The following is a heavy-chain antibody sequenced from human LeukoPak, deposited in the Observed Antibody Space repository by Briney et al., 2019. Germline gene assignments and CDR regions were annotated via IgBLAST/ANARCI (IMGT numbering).Heavy chain of an antibody. V-gene: IGHV3-48*01. J-gene: IGHJ4*02. CDR3: ARDLSSGNWNYGIDY. CDR1: GFTFSSYS. D-gene: IGHD1-7*01. Sequence: GGSLRLSCAASGFTFSSYSMNWVRQAPGKGLEWVSYISSSSSTIYYADSEKGRFTISRDNPKNSLYLQMNSLRAGDTAVYYCARDLSSGNWNYGIDYWGQGTLVTVSS. CDR2: ISSSSSTI.